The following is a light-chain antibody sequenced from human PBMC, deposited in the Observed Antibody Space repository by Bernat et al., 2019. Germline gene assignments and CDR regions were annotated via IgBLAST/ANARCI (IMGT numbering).Light chain of an antibody. CDR3: SSYTSSSTLV. CDR2: DVR. Sequence: QSALTQPASVSGSPGQSITISCTGTSSDVGGYNYVSWYQQHPGRAPKLMIYDVRDRPSGFPNRFSGSKSGNTASLTISGLLTEDEADYYCSSYTSSSTLVFGGGTRLTVL. J-gene: IGLJ3*02. CDR1: SSDVGGYNY. V-gene: IGLV2-14*03.